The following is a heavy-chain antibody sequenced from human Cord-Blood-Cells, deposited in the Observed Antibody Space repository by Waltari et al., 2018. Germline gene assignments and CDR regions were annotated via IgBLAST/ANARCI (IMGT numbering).Heavy chain of an antibody. V-gene: IGHV3-23*01. J-gene: IGHJ4*02. D-gene: IGHD6-13*01. CDR2: ISGSGGST. Sequence: EVQLLESGGGLVQPGGSLRLSCAASGFTFSSYAMSWVRQAPGKGLEWVSAISGSGGSTYYADAVKGRFTISRDNSKNTRYLQMNSLRAEDTAVYYCAKVRSSSSWYYFDYWGQGTLVTVSS. CDR3: AKVRSSSSWYYFDY. CDR1: GFTFSSYA.